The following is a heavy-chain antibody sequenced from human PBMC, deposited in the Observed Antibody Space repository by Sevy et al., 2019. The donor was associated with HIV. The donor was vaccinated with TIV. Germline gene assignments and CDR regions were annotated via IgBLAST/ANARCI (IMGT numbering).Heavy chain of an antibody. J-gene: IGHJ5*02. Sequence: ASVKVSCKASGYTFTSYGISWVRQAPGQGLEWMGWISAYNGNTNYAQKLQGRVTMTTDTSTGTAYMELRSLRSDETAVYYCARATTYYDILTGSYNWFDPWGQGTLVTVSS. D-gene: IGHD3-9*01. CDR2: ISAYNGNT. CDR1: GYTFTSYG. V-gene: IGHV1-18*04. CDR3: ARATTYYDILTGSYNWFDP.